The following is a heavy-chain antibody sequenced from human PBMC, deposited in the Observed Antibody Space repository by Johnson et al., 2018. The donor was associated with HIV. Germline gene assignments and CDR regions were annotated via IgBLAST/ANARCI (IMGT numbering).Heavy chain of an antibody. CDR3: VRGLYSSAWYFGDLDAFDI. D-gene: IGHD6-19*01. J-gene: IGHJ3*02. V-gene: IGHV3-11*04. Sequence: QVHLVESGGGLVKPGGSLRLSCAASGFTFSDYYMSWIRQAPGKGLEWVSYISGSGGAIYYADSVKGRFTISRGNAKNSLYLQMNSLRAGDTAVYYCVRGLYSSAWYFGDLDAFDIWGQGTMVTVSS. CDR1: GFTFSDYY. CDR2: ISGSGGAI.